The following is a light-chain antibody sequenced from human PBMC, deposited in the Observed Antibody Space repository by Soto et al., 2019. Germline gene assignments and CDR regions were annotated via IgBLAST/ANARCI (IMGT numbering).Light chain of an antibody. CDR3: CSYAGSSTSWV. Sequence: QSVLTQPASVSGSPGQTITISCTGSTSDVGGYSFVSWYRQYPGQAPKLIIYEDNKRPSGVSNRFSGSKSGSTASLTISGLQADDEADYYCCSYAGSSTSWVFXGGTKVTVL. CDR1: TSDVGGYSF. CDR2: EDN. J-gene: IGLJ3*02. V-gene: IGLV2-23*01.